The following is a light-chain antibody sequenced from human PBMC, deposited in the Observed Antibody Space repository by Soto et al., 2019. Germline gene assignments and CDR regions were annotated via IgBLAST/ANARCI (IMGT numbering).Light chain of an antibody. CDR1: QSISSW. Sequence: DIQMTQSPSTLSASVGDRVTITCRAGQSISSWLAWYQQKPGTAPKLLIDDASSLESGVPSRFSGSGSGTEFTLTISRLQADDFATYYCQQYNSYWTFGQGTKVDIK. J-gene: IGKJ1*01. CDR3: QQYNSYWT. V-gene: IGKV1-5*01. CDR2: DAS.